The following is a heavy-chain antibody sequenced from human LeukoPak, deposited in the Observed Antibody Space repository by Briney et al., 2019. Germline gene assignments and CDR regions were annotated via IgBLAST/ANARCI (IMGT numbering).Heavy chain of an antibody. J-gene: IGHJ6*02. CDR2: ISGSGGST. Sequence: GGSLRLSCAASGFTFSSYAMSWVRQAPGKGLEWVSAISGSGGSTYYADSVKGRFTISRDNSKNTLYLQMNSLRAEDTAVYYCAKDASSGSQWRDYYYYYGMDVWGQRTTVTVSS. CDR3: AKDASSGSQWRDYYYYYGMDV. V-gene: IGHV3-23*01. D-gene: IGHD6-19*01. CDR1: GFTFSSYA.